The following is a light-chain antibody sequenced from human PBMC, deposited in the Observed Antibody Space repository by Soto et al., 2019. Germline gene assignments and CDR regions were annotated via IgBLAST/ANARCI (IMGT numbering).Light chain of an antibody. CDR2: DVS. CDR3: QQYNTYPLT. CDR1: QSIGSW. V-gene: IGKV1-5*01. J-gene: IGKJ4*01. Sequence: DIQMTQSTSTLSGSVGARVIITCRASQSIGSWLAWYQQKPGKAPEVVLYDVSTLAFGVPSRFSGSGSGTEFTLTIRNLQPGDFATYYCQQYNTYPLTFGGGTKVDIK.